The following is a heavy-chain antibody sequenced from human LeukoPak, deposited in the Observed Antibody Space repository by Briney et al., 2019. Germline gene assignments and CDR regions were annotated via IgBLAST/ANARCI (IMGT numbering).Heavy chain of an antibody. CDR2: IDHSGIT. CDR1: GGSFSGHF. V-gene: IGHV4-34*01. D-gene: IGHD1-26*01. J-gene: IGHJ4*02. CDR3: ARRPRSSGSYGGSPGLDS. Sequence: SETLSLTCAVYGGSFSGHFWTWIRLPPGKGLEWIGEIDHSGITKYNTSLKSRVTISVVTSKNQFSLKLRSVTAADTAMYYCARRPRSSGSYGGSPGLDSWGQGTRVTVSS.